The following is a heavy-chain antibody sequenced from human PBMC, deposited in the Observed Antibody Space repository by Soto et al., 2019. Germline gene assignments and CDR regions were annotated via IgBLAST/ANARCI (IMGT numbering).Heavy chain of an antibody. D-gene: IGHD3-10*01. CDR2: ISYDGSNK. CDR3: ARVSYYGSGTSNHYYYYYGMDV. J-gene: IGHJ6*02. Sequence: GGSLRLSCAASGFTFSSYAMHWVRQAPGKGLEWVAVISYDGSNKYYADSVKGRFTISRDNSKNTLYLQMNSLRAEDTAVYYCARVSYYGSGTSNHYYYYYGMDVWGQGTTVTVSS. V-gene: IGHV3-30-3*01. CDR1: GFTFSSYA.